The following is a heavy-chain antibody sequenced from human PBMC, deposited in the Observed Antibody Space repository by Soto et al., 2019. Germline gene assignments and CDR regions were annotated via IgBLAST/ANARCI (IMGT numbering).Heavy chain of an antibody. CDR1: GFTFSSFA. J-gene: IGHJ6*02. V-gene: IGHV3-33*01. CDR2: IWWDGTNQ. D-gene: IGHD3-10*01. Sequence: GGSLRLSCEASGFTFSSFAINWVRQAPGKGLEWVAFIWWDGTNQKYADSVKGRFTISRDNSKKLVSLQLSSLRVEDTAVYYCAREGNEGSLLDYHGLDVWGQGTTVTVSS. CDR3: AREGNEGSLLDYHGLDV.